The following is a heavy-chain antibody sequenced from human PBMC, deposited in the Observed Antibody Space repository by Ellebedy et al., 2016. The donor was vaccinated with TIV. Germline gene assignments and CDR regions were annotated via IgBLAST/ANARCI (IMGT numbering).Heavy chain of an antibody. CDR2: ISGSGGST. J-gene: IGHJ4*02. Sequence: GGSLRLSXAASGFTFSSYAMSWVRQAPGKGLEWVSAISGSGGSTYYADSVKGRFTISRDNSKNTLYLQMNSLRAEDTAVYYCAKGPYYYGSGSYYNTHDYWGQGTLVTVSS. CDR1: GFTFSSYA. CDR3: AKGPYYYGSGSYYNTHDY. D-gene: IGHD3-10*01. V-gene: IGHV3-23*01.